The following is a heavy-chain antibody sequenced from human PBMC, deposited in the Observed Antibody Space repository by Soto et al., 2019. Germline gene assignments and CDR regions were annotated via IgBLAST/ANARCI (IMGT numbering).Heavy chain of an antibody. Sequence: LSLTCAVSGGSISSGGYAWAWIRQPPGKGLEWVGYIYQSGSTYYNPSLKSRVTIAADRSKNQFSLKLKSVTAADTAVYFCAGMPYTSGLRFDPWGPGTLVTVSS. V-gene: IGHV4-30-2*01. D-gene: IGHD6-19*01. CDR3: AGMPYTSGLRFDP. CDR1: GGSISSGGYA. J-gene: IGHJ5*02. CDR2: IYQSGST.